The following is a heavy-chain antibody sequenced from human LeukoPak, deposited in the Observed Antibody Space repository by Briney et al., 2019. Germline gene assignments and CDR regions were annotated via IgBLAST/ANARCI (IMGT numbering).Heavy chain of an antibody. CDR3: ARSFAVAVTYYYGMDV. Sequence: GGSLRLSCAASGFTVSSNYMSWVRQAPGKGLEWVSVIYSGGSTYYADSVKGRFTISRDNSKNTLYLQMNSLRAEDTAVYYCARSFAVAVTYYYGMDVWGQGTTVTASS. D-gene: IGHD6-19*01. V-gene: IGHV3-66*01. CDR2: IYSGGST. J-gene: IGHJ6*02. CDR1: GFTVSSNY.